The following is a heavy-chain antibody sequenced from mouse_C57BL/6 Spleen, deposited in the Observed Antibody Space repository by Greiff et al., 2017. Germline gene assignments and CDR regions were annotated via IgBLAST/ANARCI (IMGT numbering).Heavy chain of an antibody. V-gene: IGHV10-3*01. CDR1: GFTFNTYA. CDR2: IRSKSSNYAT. Sequence: EVQGVESGGGLVQPKGSLKLSCAASGFTFNTYAMHLVRQAPGKGLEWVARIRSKSSNYATYYADSVKDRFTISRDDSQSMLYLQMNNLKTEDTAVYYCVRGPLYYYGSTYAMDYWGQGTSVTVSS. D-gene: IGHD1-1*01. CDR3: VRGPLYYYGSTYAMDY. J-gene: IGHJ4*01.